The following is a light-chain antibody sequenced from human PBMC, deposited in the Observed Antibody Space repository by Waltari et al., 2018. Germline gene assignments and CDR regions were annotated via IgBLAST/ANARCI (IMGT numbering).Light chain of an antibody. CDR2: YAS. J-gene: IGKJ5*01. CDR1: HSIGSN. Sequence: EIALTQSPDFHSVTSKQKVTITCRASHSIGSNLHWYQQKPDQSPKLLIKYASQSISGVPSRFSGSGSGTDFTLTIDSLETEDAAAYYCHQTSSFTRTFGQGTRLEIK. CDR3: HQTSSFTRT. V-gene: IGKV6D-21*02.